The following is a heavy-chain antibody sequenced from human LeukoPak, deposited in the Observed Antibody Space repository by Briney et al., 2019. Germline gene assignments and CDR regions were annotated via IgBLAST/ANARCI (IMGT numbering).Heavy chain of an antibody. J-gene: IGHJ4*02. D-gene: IGHD2-2*01. V-gene: IGHV4-59*08. Sequence: NSSETLSLTCTVSGGSISSYYWSWIRQPPGKGLEWIGYIYYSGSTNYNPSLKSRVTISVDTSKNQFSLKLSSVTAADTAVYYCARQSLGYCSSTSCYDWFDYWGQGTLVTVSS. CDR2: IYYSGST. CDR3: ARQSLGYCSSTSCYDWFDY. CDR1: GGSISSYY.